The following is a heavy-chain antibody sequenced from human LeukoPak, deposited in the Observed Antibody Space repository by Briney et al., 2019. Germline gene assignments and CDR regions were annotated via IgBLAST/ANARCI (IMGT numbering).Heavy chain of an antibody. D-gene: IGHD4-17*01. CDR2: IWYDGSNK. Sequence: GRSLRLSCAASGFTFSSYGMHWVRQAPGKGLEWVAVIWYDGSNKYYADSVKGRFTISRDNSKNTLYLQMNSPRAEDTAVYYCARDLGGDYGGFDYWGQGTLVTVSS. V-gene: IGHV3-33*01. CDR1: GFTFSSYG. CDR3: ARDLGGDYGGFDY. J-gene: IGHJ4*02.